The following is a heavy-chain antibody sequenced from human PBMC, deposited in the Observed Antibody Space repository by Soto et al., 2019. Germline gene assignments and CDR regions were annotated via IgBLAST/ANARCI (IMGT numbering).Heavy chain of an antibody. J-gene: IGHJ6*02. CDR1: GFAFDTYG. CDR3: AKDRDPYYYYYLMDV. Sequence: GGSLRLSCEASGFAFDTYGMHWIRQGAVQGLEWVATMSYDGSKIYYRDSVRGRFSISRDDSKRTLYLQMNSLRAEDTAVYYCAKDRDPYYYYYLMDVWGQGTTVTVSS. CDR2: MSYDGSKI. V-gene: IGHV3-30*18.